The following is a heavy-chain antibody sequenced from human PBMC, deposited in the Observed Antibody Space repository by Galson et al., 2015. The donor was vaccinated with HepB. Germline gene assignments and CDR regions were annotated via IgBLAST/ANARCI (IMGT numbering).Heavy chain of an antibody. V-gene: IGHV3-21*01. CDR1: GFTFSSYS. Sequence: SLRLSCADSGFTFSSYSMNWVRQAPGKGLEWVSSISSSSSYIYYADSVRGRFSISRDNAKNSLYLQMNSLRAEDTAVYYCARAQYSSSWYNDYWGQGTLVTVSS. D-gene: IGHD6-13*01. CDR3: ARAQYSSSWYNDY. J-gene: IGHJ4*02. CDR2: ISSSSSYI.